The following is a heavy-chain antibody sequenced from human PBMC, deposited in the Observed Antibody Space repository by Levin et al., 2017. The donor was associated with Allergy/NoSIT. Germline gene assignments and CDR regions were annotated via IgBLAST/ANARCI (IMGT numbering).Heavy chain of an antibody. CDR2: ISGGSDIK. Sequence: SGGSLRLSCTASGFTFSGYSMNWVRQAPGKGLEWVSYISGGSDIKYYADSVKGRFTISRDNARNSLSLQMNSLRDEDTAVYYCATKTDFNEFDHWGQGILVTVSS. CDR3: ATKTDFNEFDH. J-gene: IGHJ4*02. V-gene: IGHV3-48*02. CDR1: GFTFSGYS. D-gene: IGHD1-1*01.